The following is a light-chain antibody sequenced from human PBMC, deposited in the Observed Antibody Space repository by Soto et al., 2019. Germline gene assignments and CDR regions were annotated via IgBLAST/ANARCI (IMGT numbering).Light chain of an antibody. J-gene: IGKJ5*01. CDR1: QNSNNY. Sequence: DIQMTQSPSSVSASVGDRVTITCQASQNSNNYLNWYQQKPGRAPKLLIYDASNLEAGVPSRFRGSGSGTDFTFTISRLQPEDIATYYCQQYENLPTFGQGTRLEIK. CDR3: QQYENLPT. CDR2: DAS. V-gene: IGKV1-33*01.